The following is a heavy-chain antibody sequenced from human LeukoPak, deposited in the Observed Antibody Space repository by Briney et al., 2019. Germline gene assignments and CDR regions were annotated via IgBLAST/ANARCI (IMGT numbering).Heavy chain of an antibody. CDR2: IIPIFGTA. Sequence: ASVKVSCKASGGTFSSYAISWVRQAPGQGLEWMGGIIPIFGTANYAQKFQGRVTITTDESTSTAYMELSSLRSEDTAVYYCARDGSSWFDAFDIWGQGTLVTVSS. CDR1: GGTFSSYA. D-gene: IGHD6-13*01. V-gene: IGHV1-69*05. J-gene: IGHJ3*02. CDR3: ARDGSSWFDAFDI.